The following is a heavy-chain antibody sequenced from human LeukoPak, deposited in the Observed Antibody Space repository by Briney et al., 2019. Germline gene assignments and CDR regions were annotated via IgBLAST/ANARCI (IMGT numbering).Heavy chain of an antibody. V-gene: IGHV7-4-1*02. Sequence: ASVKVSCKASGYTFTSYATNWVRQAPGQGLEWMGWINTNTGNPTYAQGFTERFVFSLDTSVSTAYLQISSLKPEDTGVYYCAKGGWVAVTGMDSWGQGTLVTVSS. CDR1: GYTFTSYA. J-gene: IGHJ4*02. D-gene: IGHD6-19*01. CDR2: INTNTGNP. CDR3: AKGGWVAVTGMDS.